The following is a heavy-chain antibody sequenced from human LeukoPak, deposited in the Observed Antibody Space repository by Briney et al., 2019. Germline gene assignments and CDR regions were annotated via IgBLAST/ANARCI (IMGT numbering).Heavy chain of an antibody. CDR2: IYYIGST. V-gene: IGHV4-59*01. CDR1: GDSISSYY. CDR3: ARDYAFDI. J-gene: IGHJ3*02. Sequence: SETLSLTCTVSGDSISSYYWSWIRQPPAEGLEWIGYIYYIGSTNYNPSLKSRVTISVDTSKNQFSLKLSSVTAADTAVYYCARDYAFDIWGQGTMVTVSS.